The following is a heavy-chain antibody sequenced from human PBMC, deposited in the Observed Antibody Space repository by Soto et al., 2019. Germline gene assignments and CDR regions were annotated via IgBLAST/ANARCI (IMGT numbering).Heavy chain of an antibody. CDR3: VKPLTTGSGFYYYGMDV. V-gene: IGHV3-23*01. CDR2: ISTGGSGT. J-gene: IGHJ6*02. D-gene: IGHD3-10*01. CDR1: GFTFSIYA. Sequence: PGGSLRLSCAASGFTFSIYAMNWVRQAPGKGLEWVSGISTGGSGTYYADSVKGRFTVSRDNSKNTLSLQMNTLRAEDTAVYYCVKPLTTGSGFYYYGMDVWGQGTTVTVSS.